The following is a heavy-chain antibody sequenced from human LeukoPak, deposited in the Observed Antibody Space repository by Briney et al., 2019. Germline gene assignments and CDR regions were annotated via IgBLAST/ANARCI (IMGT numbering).Heavy chain of an antibody. V-gene: IGHV3-21*04. Sequence: PGGSLRLSCAASGFTFSSYSMNWVRQAPGKGLEWVSSITSSSSYIYYADSVKGRFTISRDNAKNSLYLQMNSLRAEDTAVYYCASDQGRTMVRGVIRTGRYMDVWGKGTTVTVSS. CDR1: GFTFSSYS. CDR2: ITSSSSYI. CDR3: ASDQGRTMVRGVIRTGRYMDV. J-gene: IGHJ6*03. D-gene: IGHD3-10*01.